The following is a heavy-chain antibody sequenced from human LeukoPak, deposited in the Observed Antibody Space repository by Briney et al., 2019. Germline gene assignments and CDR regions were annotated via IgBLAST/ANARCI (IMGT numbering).Heavy chain of an antibody. CDR1: GFTVSTYY. Sequence: GGSLRLSCTASGFTVSTYYMTWARQAPGKGLEWVSVIHAGGTTNYADSVKGRFTISRDNSKNTLYLQMNSLRAEDTAVYYCARVVYSGNYHVGESDYWGQGTLVTVSS. CDR2: IHAGGTT. CDR3: ARVVYSGNYHVGESDY. J-gene: IGHJ4*02. V-gene: IGHV3-53*01. D-gene: IGHD1-26*01.